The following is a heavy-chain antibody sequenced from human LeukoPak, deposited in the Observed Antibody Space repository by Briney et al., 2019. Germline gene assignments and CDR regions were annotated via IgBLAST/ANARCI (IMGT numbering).Heavy chain of an antibody. J-gene: IGHJ4*02. D-gene: IGHD3-10*01. CDR2: ISRSGSTK. Sequence: GGSLRLSCAASGFTFSDYNMRWIRQAPGKGLEWVSSISRSGSTKYYADSVKGRFTISRDNAKNSLFLQMNSLRAEDTAVYYCTRDPRVLDYWGQGTLVTVSS. CDR1: GFTFSDYN. V-gene: IGHV3-11*04. CDR3: TRDPRVLDY.